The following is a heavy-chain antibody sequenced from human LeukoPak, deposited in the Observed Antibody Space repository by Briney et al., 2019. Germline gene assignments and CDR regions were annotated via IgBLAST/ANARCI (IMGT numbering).Heavy chain of an antibody. CDR1: GFTFGDYA. CDR2: IRSKAYGGTT. CDR3: TSNFGRYSSGWYQGT. D-gene: IGHD6-19*01. V-gene: IGHV3-49*03. Sequence: GGSLRLSCTASGFTFGDYAMSWFRQAPGKGLEWVGFIRSKAYGGTTEYAASVKGRFTTSRDDSKSIAYLQMNSLKTEDTAVYYCTSNFGRYSSGWYQGTWGQGTLVTVSS. J-gene: IGHJ4*02.